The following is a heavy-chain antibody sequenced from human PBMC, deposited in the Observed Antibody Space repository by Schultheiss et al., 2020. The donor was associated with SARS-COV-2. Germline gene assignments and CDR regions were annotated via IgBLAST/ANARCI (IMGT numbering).Heavy chain of an antibody. V-gene: IGHV3-23*01. CDR1: GFTFSSYA. Sequence: GGSLRLSCAASGFTFSSYAMSWVRQAPGKGLEWVSAISGSGGSTYYADSVKGRFTISRDNSKNTLYLQMNSLRAEDTAVYYCAKDGGYCSSTSCHQLDWGQGTLVTVSS. D-gene: IGHD2-2*01. J-gene: IGHJ4*02. CDR3: AKDGGYCSSTSCHQLD. CDR2: ISGSGGST.